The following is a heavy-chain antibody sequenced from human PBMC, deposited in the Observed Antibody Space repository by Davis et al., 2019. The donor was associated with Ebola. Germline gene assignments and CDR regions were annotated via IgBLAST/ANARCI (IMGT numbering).Heavy chain of an antibody. CDR3: ARRVGMEGLDV. CDR2: IYYSGST. Sequence: MPSETLSLTCTVSGGSISSYYWSWIRQPPGKGLEWIGYIYYSGSTSYDPSLKSRVTISVDTSKNQFSLKLTSVTAADTAVYYCARRVGMEGLDVWGQGTTVTVSS. J-gene: IGHJ6*02. V-gene: IGHV4-59*01. CDR1: GGSISSYY. D-gene: IGHD1-26*01.